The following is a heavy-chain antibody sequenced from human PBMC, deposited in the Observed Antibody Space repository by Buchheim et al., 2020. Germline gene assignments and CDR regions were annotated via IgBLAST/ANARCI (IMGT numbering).Heavy chain of an antibody. J-gene: IGHJ4*02. D-gene: IGHD2-2*01. CDR1: GFTFSSYG. Sequence: VQLVESGGGVVQPGRSLRLSCAASGFTFSSYGMHWVRQAPGKGLEWVAVIWYDGSNKYYADSVKGRFTISRDNSKNTLYLQMNSLRAEDTAVYYCARDIYCSSTSCYWALDYWGQGTL. CDR3: ARDIYCSSTSCYWALDY. V-gene: IGHV3-33*01. CDR2: IWYDGSNK.